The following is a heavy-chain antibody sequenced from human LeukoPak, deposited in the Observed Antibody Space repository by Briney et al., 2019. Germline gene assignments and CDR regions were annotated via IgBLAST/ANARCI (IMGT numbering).Heavy chain of an antibody. Sequence: PGGSLRLSCAASGFTFSSYSMNWVRQAPRKGLEWVSSISSSSSYIYYADSVKGRFTISRDNAKNSLYLQMNSLRAEDTAVYYCARDSEAGAYTAMAQTFDYWGQGTLVTVSS. CDR1: GFTFSSYS. D-gene: IGHD5-18*01. CDR3: ARDSEAGAYTAMAQTFDY. J-gene: IGHJ4*02. CDR2: ISSSSSYI. V-gene: IGHV3-21*01.